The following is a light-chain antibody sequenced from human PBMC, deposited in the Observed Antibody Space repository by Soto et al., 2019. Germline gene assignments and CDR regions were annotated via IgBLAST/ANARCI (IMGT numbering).Light chain of an antibody. V-gene: IGLV4-60*02. J-gene: IGLJ3*02. Sequence: QSVLTQSSSASASLGSSVKLTCTLSSGHSSYIIAWHQQQPGKAPRFLMKLEGSGSYNKGSGVPDRFSGSSSGADRYLTISILQFEDEADYYCETWDFNTRVFGGGTKLTVL. CDR3: ETWDFNTRV. CDR1: SGHSSYI. CDR2: LEGSGSY.